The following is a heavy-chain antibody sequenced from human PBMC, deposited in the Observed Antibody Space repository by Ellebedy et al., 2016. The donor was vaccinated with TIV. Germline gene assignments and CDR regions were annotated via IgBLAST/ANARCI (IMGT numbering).Heavy chain of an antibody. J-gene: IGHJ4*02. CDR1: GFTFRSYA. CDR2: ISYDENNK. V-gene: IGHV3-30-3*01. Sequence: GGSLRLXXAASGFTFRSYAMHWVRQAPGKGLEWVAVISYDENNKHYADSVKGRFTISRDNSKNTLYLQMNSLRGEDTAVYYCAKDESVGEVPRPFDYWGQGTLVTASS. D-gene: IGHD3-10*01. CDR3: AKDESVGEVPRPFDY.